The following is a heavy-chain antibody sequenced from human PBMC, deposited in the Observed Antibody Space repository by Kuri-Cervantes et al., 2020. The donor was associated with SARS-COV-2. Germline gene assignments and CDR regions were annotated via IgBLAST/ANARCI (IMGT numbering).Heavy chain of an antibody. CDR3: AKDRRGSGPFDY. CDR2: IRYDGSNK. D-gene: IGHD3-10*01. CDR1: GFTFSSYG. Sequence: GESLKISCAASGFTFSSYGMHWVRQAPGKGLEWVAFIRYDGSNKYYADSVKGRFTISRDSSKNTLYLQMNSLRAEDTAVYYCAKDRRGSGPFDYWGQGTLVTVSS. J-gene: IGHJ4*02. V-gene: IGHV3-30*02.